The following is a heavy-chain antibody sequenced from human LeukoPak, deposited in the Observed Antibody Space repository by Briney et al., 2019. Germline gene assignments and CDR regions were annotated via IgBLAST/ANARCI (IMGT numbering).Heavy chain of an antibody. CDR3: ARDVVRGVITSPGY. CDR1: GFTFSDYY. J-gene: IGHJ4*02. Sequence: GGSLRLSCAASGFTFSDYYMSWIRQAPGKGLEWVSYISSSSGYTNYADSVKGRFTISRDNTKNSLYLQMNSLRAEDTAVYYCARDVVRGVITSPGYWGQGTLVTVSS. CDR2: ISSSSGYT. D-gene: IGHD3-10*01. V-gene: IGHV3-11*05.